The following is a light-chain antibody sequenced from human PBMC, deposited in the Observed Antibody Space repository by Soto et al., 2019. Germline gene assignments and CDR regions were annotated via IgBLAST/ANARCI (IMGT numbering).Light chain of an antibody. J-gene: IGKJ5*01. CDR1: RNIGTW. CDR3: QQYNSYLIT. CDR2: DAS. V-gene: IGKV1-5*02. Sequence: TQMTQSPSALSAAIGDRVTSVCRASRNIGTWLAWYQQRPGNAPRLLIHDASRLESGVPSRFSGSGSGTEFTLTISSLQPDDFATYYCQQYNSYLITFGQGTRLEIK.